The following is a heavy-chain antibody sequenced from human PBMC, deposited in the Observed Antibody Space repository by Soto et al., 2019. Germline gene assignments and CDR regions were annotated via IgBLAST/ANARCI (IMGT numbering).Heavy chain of an antibody. CDR2: IYYTGDT. V-gene: IGHV4-39*01. J-gene: IGHJ6*02. CDR1: GGPIRSSTYY. CDR3: ARLQGVWTGPEHPYYYYGLDV. Sequence: SETLSLTCSVSGGPIRSSTYYWGWIRQPPGKGLQWIGTIYYTGDTHYTPSLQSRVTISLDTPNNQFSLNLNSVTAADSGVYYCARLQGVWTGPEHPYYYYGLDVWGPGTTVTVSS. D-gene: IGHD3-9*01.